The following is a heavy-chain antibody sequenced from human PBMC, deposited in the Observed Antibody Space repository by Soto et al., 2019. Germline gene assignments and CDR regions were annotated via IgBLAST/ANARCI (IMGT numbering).Heavy chain of an antibody. CDR1: GGSISSDNYY. V-gene: IGHV4-31*03. Sequence: NPSETLSLTCTVSGGSISSDNYYWSWIRQYPGKGLEWIGYIHDSGSTYYNPSLQSRGTISTKTSNNHFSLKLSSVTAADTAIYYCARLRRGSSHYYFDQWGQGTLVTVSS. D-gene: IGHD5-18*01. J-gene: IGHJ4*02. CDR2: IHDSGST. CDR3: ARLRRGSSHYYFDQ.